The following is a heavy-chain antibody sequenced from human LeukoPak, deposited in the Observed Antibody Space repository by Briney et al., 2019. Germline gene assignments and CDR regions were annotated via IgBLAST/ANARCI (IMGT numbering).Heavy chain of an antibody. CDR1: GFSFSTYW. Sequence: GGSLRLSCVAYGFSFSTYWMSWVRQAPGKGLEWVANIKQDGSEQYYLDSLKGRFTISRDNAKNSLYLQLNNVEADDTAMYYCARDSAGNDYWGQGTLVTVSS. D-gene: IGHD6-13*01. V-gene: IGHV3-7*01. J-gene: IGHJ4*02. CDR2: IKQDGSEQ. CDR3: ARDSAGNDY.